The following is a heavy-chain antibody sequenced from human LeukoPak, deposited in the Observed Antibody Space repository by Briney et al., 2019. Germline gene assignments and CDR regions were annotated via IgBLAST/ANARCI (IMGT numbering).Heavy chain of an antibody. D-gene: IGHD1/OR15-1a*01. V-gene: IGHV3-33*01. CDR3: AREQWVALQQHQHYFDY. CDR2: IWDDGSNP. CDR1: GFTFSTYA. J-gene: IGHJ4*02. Sequence: GGSLRLSCAASGFTFSTYAMHWVRQAPGKGLEWVSSIWDDGSNPYYADSVKGRFTISRDNSRDTLYLQMNSLRAEDTAVYYCAREQWVALQQHQHYFDYWRQGILATVPS.